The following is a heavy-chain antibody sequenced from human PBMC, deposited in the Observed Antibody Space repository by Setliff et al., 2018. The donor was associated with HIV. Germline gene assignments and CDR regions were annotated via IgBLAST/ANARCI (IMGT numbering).Heavy chain of an antibody. CDR1: GDSISSGSYF. V-gene: IGHV4-39*02. J-gene: IGHJ4*02. Sequence: SETLSLTCSVSGDSISSGSYFWGWIRQTPGKGLEWIGNIYYTGFASYNPSLKSRVTISLDTSKTHFFLNLTSVTDADTAVYFCTREGRGDPAMATTRIDYWGQGKLVTVSS. CDR2: IYYTGFA. D-gene: IGHD1-1*01. CDR3: TREGRGDPAMATTRIDY.